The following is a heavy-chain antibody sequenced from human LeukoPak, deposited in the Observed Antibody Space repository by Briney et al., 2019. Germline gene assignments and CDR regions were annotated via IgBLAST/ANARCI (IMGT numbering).Heavy chain of an antibody. J-gene: IGHJ3*02. CDR3: AKELTPDRSGFDAFDI. CDR1: GFTFSDYE. V-gene: IGHV3-48*03. D-gene: IGHD3-22*01. CDR2: ISSSGNTI. Sequence: GGSLRLSCAASGFTFSDYEMDWVRQAPGKGLEWVSYISSSGNTIYYADSVKGRFTISRDNAKNSLYLQMNSLRAEDTADYYCAKELTPDRSGFDAFDIWGQGTMVTVSS.